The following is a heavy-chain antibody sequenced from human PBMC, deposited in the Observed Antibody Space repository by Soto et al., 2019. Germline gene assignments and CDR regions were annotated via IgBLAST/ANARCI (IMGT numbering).Heavy chain of an antibody. CDR1: GGSIRNNIYY. CDR3: ARQHYYDSSGYYTWN. J-gene: IGHJ4*02. Sequence: QLQESGPGLVKPSETLSLTCSVSGGSIRNNIYYWGWIRQPPGKGLEWIATVHYSGSTYYTPSLKSRVTISADTSNNQFSLRLNSVTAADTAVYYCARQHYYDSSGYYTWNWGQGTLVTVSS. V-gene: IGHV4-39*01. CDR2: VHYSGST. D-gene: IGHD3-22*01.